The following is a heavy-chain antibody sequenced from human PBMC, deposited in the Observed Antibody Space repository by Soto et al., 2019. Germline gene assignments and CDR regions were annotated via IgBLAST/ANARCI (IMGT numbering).Heavy chain of an antibody. CDR1: GFSLSTSGVG. Sequence: SGPTLVNPTQTLTLTCSFSGFSLSTSGVGVGWIRQSPGKALEWLALIYWSGDEHYRPSLKNRLSIFRDTSKNHVVLIMTDMDPVDTATYYCARGLATLPVFALDIWGQGPMVTV. CDR3: ARGLATLPVFALDI. V-gene: IGHV2-5*01. D-gene: IGHD6-6*01. CDR2: IYWSGDE. J-gene: IGHJ3*02.